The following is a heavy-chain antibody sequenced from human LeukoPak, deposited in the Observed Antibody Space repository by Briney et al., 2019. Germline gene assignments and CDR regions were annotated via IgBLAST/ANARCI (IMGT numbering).Heavy chain of an antibody. V-gene: IGHV3-30-3*01. Sequence: PGGSLRLSCAASGFTFSGYAMHWVRQAPGKGLEWVAVISCDGSNKYYADSVKGRFTISRDNSKNTLYLQMNRLRAEDTAVYYCARGSDSLGVAGISFDYWGQGTLVTVCS. D-gene: IGHD6-19*01. J-gene: IGHJ4*02. CDR1: GFTFSGYA. CDR3: ARGSDSLGVAGISFDY. CDR2: ISCDGSNK.